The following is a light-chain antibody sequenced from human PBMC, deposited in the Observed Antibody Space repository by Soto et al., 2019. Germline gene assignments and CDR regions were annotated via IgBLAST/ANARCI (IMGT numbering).Light chain of an antibody. J-gene: IGKJ4*01. CDR1: QSVRSY. Sequence: EIVLTQSPATLSLSPGERVTLSCRASQSVRSYLAWYQQKPGQAPRLLIYDASNRATGIPVRFSGSGSGTDFTLTISSLEPEDFAVYYCQQRSNWPLTFGGGTKVEIK. V-gene: IGKV3-11*01. CDR2: DAS. CDR3: QQRSNWPLT.